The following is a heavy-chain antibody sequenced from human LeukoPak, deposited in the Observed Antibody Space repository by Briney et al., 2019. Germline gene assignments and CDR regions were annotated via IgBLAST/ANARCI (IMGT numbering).Heavy chain of an antibody. V-gene: IGHV4-31*03. Sequence: PSETLSLTCTVSGGSISSGGYYWSWIRQHPGKGLEWIGHIYYSGTSFYNPSHTSRVTISVDTSKNQFFLKLTSVNDADTAVYYCARIERSSYSLGFDYWGQGTLVTVSS. CDR1: GGSISSGGYY. D-gene: IGHD6-6*01. CDR2: IYYSGTS. CDR3: ARIERSSYSLGFDY. J-gene: IGHJ4*02.